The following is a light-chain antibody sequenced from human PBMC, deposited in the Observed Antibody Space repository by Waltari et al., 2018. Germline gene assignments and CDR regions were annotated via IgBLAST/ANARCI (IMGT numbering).Light chain of an antibody. J-gene: IGKJ1*01. Sequence: DIQMTQSPSSLSASVGDSVTITCRASQTISTYLNWYQHRPGKAPNLLIYAASNLQTDVPSRFSGSGSGTDFTLTISSLQPEDFATYYCQQSYSNPRTFGQGTKVEIK. CDR3: QQSYSNPRT. CDR2: AAS. CDR1: QTISTY. V-gene: IGKV1-39*01.